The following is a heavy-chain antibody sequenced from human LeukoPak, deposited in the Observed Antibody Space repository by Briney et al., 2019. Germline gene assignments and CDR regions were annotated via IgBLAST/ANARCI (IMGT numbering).Heavy chain of an antibody. CDR3: ATDRKVGTWDPRFNY. CDR1: GFTFSDYW. D-gene: IGHD4-23*01. J-gene: IGHJ4*02. Sequence: SGGSLGLSCSASGFTFSDYWMMWVRQAPGKGLEWVGNIRQDDSEKSYVDSVKGRFTISRDNAKSSLYLQMNSLRAEDTAIYYCATDRKVGTWDPRFNYWGQGTLVTVSS. V-gene: IGHV3-7*01. CDR2: IRQDDSEK.